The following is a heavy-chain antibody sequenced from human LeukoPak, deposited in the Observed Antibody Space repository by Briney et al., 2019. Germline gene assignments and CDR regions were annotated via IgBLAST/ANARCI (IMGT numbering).Heavy chain of an antibody. CDR2: INAGNGNT. V-gene: IGHV1-3*01. CDR1: GYTFTSYA. Sequence: GASVKVSCKASGYTFTSYAMHWVRQAPGQRLEWMGWINAGNGNTKYSQKFQGRVTITRDTSASTAYMELSSLRSEDTAVYYCARDYRLLGGARSGWSHWYFDLWGRGTLVTVSS. CDR3: ARDYRLLGGARSGWSHWYFDL. J-gene: IGHJ2*01. D-gene: IGHD6-19*01.